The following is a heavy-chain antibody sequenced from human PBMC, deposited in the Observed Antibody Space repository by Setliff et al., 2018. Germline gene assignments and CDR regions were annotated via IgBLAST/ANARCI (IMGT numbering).Heavy chain of an antibody. D-gene: IGHD6-6*01. V-gene: IGHV4-39*01. CDR2: IYSSGST. CDR3: ASIAARYYYGMDV. CDR1: GGSFRGYY. Sequence: PSETLSLTCAVYGGSFRGYYWGWIRQPPGKGLEWIGSIYSSGSTYYNPSLKSRVTISVDTSKNQFSLKPSSVTAADTAVYYCASIAARYYYGMDVWGQGTTVTVSS. J-gene: IGHJ6*02.